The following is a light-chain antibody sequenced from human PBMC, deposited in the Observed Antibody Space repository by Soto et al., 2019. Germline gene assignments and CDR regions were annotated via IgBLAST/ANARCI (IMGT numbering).Light chain of an antibody. CDR3: QQRSNWPLIT. CDR2: DAS. J-gene: IGKJ5*01. Sequence: EIVLTQSPGTLSLSPGERATLSCRASQSVSRTYLAWYQQKPGQAPRLLIYDASNRATGIPARFSGSGSGTDFTLTISSLEPEDFAVYYCQQRSNWPLITFGQGTRLEIK. CDR1: QSVSRTY. V-gene: IGKV3-11*01.